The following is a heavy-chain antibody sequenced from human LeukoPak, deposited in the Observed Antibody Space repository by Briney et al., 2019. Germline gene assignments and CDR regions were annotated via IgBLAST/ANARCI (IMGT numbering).Heavy chain of an antibody. CDR2: IYYSGST. V-gene: IGHV4-61*08. D-gene: IGHD3-22*01. CDR1: GGSISSGGYY. J-gene: IGHJ4*02. Sequence: SETLSLTCTVSGGSISSGGYYWSWIRQHPGKGLEWIGYIYYSGSTNYNPSLESRLTISVDTSKNQFSLKLSSVTAADTAVYYRAKYDSRGYWVYWGQGSLVTVSS. CDR3: AKYDSRGYWVY.